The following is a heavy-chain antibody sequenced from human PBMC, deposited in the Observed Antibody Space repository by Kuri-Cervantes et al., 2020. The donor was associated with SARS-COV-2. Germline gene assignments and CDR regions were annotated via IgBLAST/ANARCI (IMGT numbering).Heavy chain of an antibody. CDR2: IIPIFGTA. Sequence: AVKVSCKATVGTGKSDVIILELWARGRGREWMGGIIPIFGTANYAQKFQGRVTITADKSTSTAYMELSSLRSEDTAVYYCARTRGANILVVPAAISAWFDPWGQGNLVTVSS. V-gene: IGHV1-69*06. D-gene: IGHD2-2*01. CDR1: VGTGKSDV. J-gene: IGHJ5*02. CDR3: ARTRGANILVVPAAISAWFDP.